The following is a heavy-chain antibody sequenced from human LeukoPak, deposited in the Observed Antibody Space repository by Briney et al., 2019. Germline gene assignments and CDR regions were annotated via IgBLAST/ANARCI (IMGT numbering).Heavy chain of an antibody. CDR2: IYTSGST. Sequence: SETLSLTCTVSGGPISSYYWSWIRQPPGKGLEWIGYIYTSGSTNYNPSLKSRVTISVDTSKNQFSLKLSSVTAADTAVYYCARDHLYSSGWYLGYDAFDIWGQGTMVTVSS. J-gene: IGHJ3*02. D-gene: IGHD6-19*01. CDR1: GGPISSYY. V-gene: IGHV4-4*08. CDR3: ARDHLYSSGWYLGYDAFDI.